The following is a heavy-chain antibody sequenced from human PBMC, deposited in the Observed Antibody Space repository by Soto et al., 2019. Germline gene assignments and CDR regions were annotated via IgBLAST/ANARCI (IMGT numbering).Heavy chain of an antibody. CDR2: ISSSSFSI. V-gene: IGHV3-21*01. CDR3: ARNESSNIYGMDV. CDR1: GFTFSSYS. D-gene: IGHD6-6*01. Sequence: VGSLRLSCAASGFTFSSYSMNWVRQAPGKGLEWVSSISSSSFSINYADSVKGRFSISRDNAQNSLHLQMNNLRAEDTAVYYCARNESSNIYGMDVWGQGTTVTVSS. J-gene: IGHJ6*02.